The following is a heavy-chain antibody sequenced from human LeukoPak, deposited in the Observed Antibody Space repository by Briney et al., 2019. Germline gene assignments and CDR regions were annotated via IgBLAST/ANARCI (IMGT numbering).Heavy chain of an antibody. CDR2: ISYDGSNK. D-gene: IGHD3-10*01. V-gene: IGHV3-30-3*01. CDR1: GFTFNSYT. J-gene: IGHJ6*02. CDR3: ARGLHYYYYGMDV. Sequence: ARGSLRLSCAASGFTFNSYTMHWVRQAPGKGLEWVAVISYDGSNKYYADSVKGRFTISRDNSKNTLYLQMNSLRAEDTAVYYCARGLHYYYYGMDVWGQGTTVTVSS.